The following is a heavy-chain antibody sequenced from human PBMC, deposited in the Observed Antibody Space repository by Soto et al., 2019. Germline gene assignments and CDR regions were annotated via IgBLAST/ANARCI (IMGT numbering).Heavy chain of an antibody. CDR3: ARGMVGGDSGSYQD. J-gene: IGHJ4*02. CDR2: ISYDGSNK. CDR1: GFTFSSYA. D-gene: IGHD1-26*01. V-gene: IGHV3-30-3*01. Sequence: QVQLVESGGGVVQPGRSLRLSCAASGFTFSSYAMHWVRQAPGKGLEWVAVISYDGSNKYYADSVKGRFTISRDNSKNTLYLQMNSLRAEDTAVYYCARGMVGGDSGSYQDWGQGTLVTVSS.